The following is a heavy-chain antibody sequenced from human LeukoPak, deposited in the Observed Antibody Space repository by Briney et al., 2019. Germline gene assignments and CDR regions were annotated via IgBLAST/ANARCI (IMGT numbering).Heavy chain of an antibody. Sequence: PSETLSLTCTVSGXSISSSSYYWGLIRQPPGKGLEWIGSIYYSGSTYYNPSLKSRVTISVDTSKNQFSLKLSSVTAADTAVYYCARQGVAVRGRDYWGQGTLVTVSS. J-gene: IGHJ4*02. CDR1: GXSISSSSYY. V-gene: IGHV4-39*01. D-gene: IGHD3-10*01. CDR3: ARQGVAVRGRDY. CDR2: IYYSGST.